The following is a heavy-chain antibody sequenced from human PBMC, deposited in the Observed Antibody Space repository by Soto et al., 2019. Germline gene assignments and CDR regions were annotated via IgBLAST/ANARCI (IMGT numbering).Heavy chain of an antibody. CDR3: ARSGAYCTSITCLFDSF. CDR2: ISAYNGDT. J-gene: IGHJ4*02. CDR1: GYTFTSYG. V-gene: IGHV1-18*03. D-gene: IGHD2-8*01. Sequence: QAQLVQSGGEVKKPGASVKVSCRASGYTFTSYGYAWVRQAPGQGLEWMGWISAYNGDTNYAQKCQDRVTLTTDTSTTTAHMELRNLGSDEMAVYYGARSGAYCTSITCLFDSFWGLGTLVTVSS.